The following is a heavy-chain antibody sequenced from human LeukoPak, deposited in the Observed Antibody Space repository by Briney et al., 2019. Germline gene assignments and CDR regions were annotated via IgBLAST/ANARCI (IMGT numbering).Heavy chain of an antibody. CDR2: ISAYNGNT. V-gene: IGHV1-18*01. Sequence: ASVTVSCKASGYTFTSYGISWVRQAPGQGLEWMGWISAYNGNTNYAQKLQGRVTMTTDTSTSTAYMELRSLRSDDTAVYYCARESGSYRYYYYYYGMDVWGQGTTVTVSS. CDR1: GYTFTSYG. D-gene: IGHD1-26*01. CDR3: ARESGSYRYYYYYYGMDV. J-gene: IGHJ6*02.